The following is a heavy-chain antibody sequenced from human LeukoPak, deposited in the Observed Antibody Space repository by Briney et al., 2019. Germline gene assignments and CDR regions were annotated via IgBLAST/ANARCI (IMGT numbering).Heavy chain of an antibody. D-gene: IGHD4-23*01. Sequence: PSETLSLTCTVSGGSISSSSYYWGWIRQPPGKGLEWSGSIYYSGSTYYNPSLKSRVTISVDTSKNQFSLKLSSVTAADTAVYYCARARYGGNSYAARPIVGWIDYWGQGTLVTVSS. CDR1: GGSISSSSYY. CDR2: IYYSGST. J-gene: IGHJ4*02. V-gene: IGHV4-39*07. CDR3: ARARYGGNSYAARPIVGWIDY.